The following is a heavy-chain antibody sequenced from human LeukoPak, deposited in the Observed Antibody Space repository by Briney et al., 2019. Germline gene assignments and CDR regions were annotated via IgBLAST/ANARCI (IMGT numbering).Heavy chain of an antibody. V-gene: IGHV2-5*01. Sequence: SGPTLVKPTQTLTLTCTFSGFSLSTSAVGVGWIRQPPGKALEWLALIYWNDDKRYSPSLKSRLTITKDTSKNQVVLTMTNMDPVDTATYYCAHSGYDFWSGYYDYWGQGTLVTVSS. CDR3: AHSGYDFWSGYYDY. D-gene: IGHD3-3*01. J-gene: IGHJ4*02. CDR2: IYWNDDK. CDR1: GFSLSTSAVG.